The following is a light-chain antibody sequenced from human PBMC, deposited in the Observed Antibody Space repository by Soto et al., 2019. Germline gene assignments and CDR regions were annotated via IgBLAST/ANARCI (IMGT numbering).Light chain of an antibody. CDR1: QTVSSNY. J-gene: IGKJ5*01. CDR3: QQYTGPPTT. V-gene: IGKV3-20*01. Sequence: ERVITQSPNTLTLSQGERATLSCRASQTVSSNYLAWCQQRPGQAPRLLIYGASTRAAGIPDRFSGSGSGTDFTLTITRLEPEDSAVYFCQQYTGPPTTFGQGTRLEIK. CDR2: GAS.